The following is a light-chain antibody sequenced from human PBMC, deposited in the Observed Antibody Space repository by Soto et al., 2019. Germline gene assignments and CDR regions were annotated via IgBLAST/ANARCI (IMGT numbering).Light chain of an antibody. V-gene: IGKV3-20*01. CDR2: AVS. CDR3: QQYGSSPRYS. CDR1: QSVDSRY. J-gene: IGKJ2*03. Sequence: DIVLTQSPGTLSLSPGERATLSCRASQSVDSRYLAWYQQKPGQAPRLVIHAVSRRATGIPDRFSGSGSGTDFTLTISRLEPEDFAEYYCQQYGSSPRYSFGQGTDLEIK.